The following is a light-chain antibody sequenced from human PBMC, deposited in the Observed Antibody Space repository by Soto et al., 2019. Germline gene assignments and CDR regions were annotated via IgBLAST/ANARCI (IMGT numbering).Light chain of an antibody. CDR2: GAS. V-gene: IGKV3-20*01. Sequence: EIVLTQSPGTLSLSPGERATLSCRASQSVSSSYLAWYQQKPGQAPRVLIHGASSRATGIPYRFSGSGSGTYFSLTISRLEPEDFAVYFCQQYGNPPPNAFGQGTKVEIK. J-gene: IGKJ2*01. CDR3: QQYGNPPPNA. CDR1: QSVSSSY.